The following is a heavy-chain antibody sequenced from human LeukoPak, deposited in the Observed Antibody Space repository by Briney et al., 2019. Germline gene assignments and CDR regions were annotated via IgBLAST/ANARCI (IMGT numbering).Heavy chain of an antibody. CDR3: ARGDVYSGYDFLDY. Sequence: GGSLRLSCAASGFTFSSYAMSWVRQAPGKGLEWVCAISGSGGSTYYADSVKGRFTISRDNSKNTLSLQMNSLRAEDTAVYYCARGDVYSGYDFLDYWGQGTLVTVSS. J-gene: IGHJ4*02. V-gene: IGHV3-23*01. D-gene: IGHD5-12*01. CDR2: ISGSGGST. CDR1: GFTFSSYA.